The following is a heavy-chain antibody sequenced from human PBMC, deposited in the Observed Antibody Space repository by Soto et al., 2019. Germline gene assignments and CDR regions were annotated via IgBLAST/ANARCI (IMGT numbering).Heavy chain of an antibody. CDR1: GYTFTSYD. J-gene: IGHJ4*02. D-gene: IGHD5-18*01. CDR2: MNPNSGNT. Sequence: QVQLVQSGAEVKKPGASVKVSCKASGYTFTSYDINWVRQATGQGLEWMGWMNPNSGNTGYAQKFQGRVTMTRNTSISTAYMGLSSLRSEDTAVYYCATDFSGYSYGSYYFDYWGQGTLFTVSS. V-gene: IGHV1-8*01. CDR3: ATDFSGYSYGSYYFDY.